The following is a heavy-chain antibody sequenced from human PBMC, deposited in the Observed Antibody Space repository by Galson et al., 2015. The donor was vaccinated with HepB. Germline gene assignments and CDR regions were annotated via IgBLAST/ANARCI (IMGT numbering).Heavy chain of an antibody. Sequence: SGDSVFRNSAAWNWIRQSPSRGLEWLGRTYYRSRWHNDYAVSVKSRISVTPDTSKNQFSLHLNSVTPEDTAVYYCARTRGHFDLWGRGTLVTVSS. CDR1: GDSVFRNSAA. CDR2: TYYRSRWHN. CDR3: ARTRGHFDL. J-gene: IGHJ2*01. V-gene: IGHV6-1*01.